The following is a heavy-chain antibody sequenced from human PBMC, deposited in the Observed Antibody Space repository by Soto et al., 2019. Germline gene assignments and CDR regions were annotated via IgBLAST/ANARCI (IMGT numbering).Heavy chain of an antibody. D-gene: IGHD3-10*01. CDR1: GGSISSYY. Sequence: SETLSLTCTVSGGSISSYYWSWIRQPPGKGLEWIGDIYYSGSANYNPSLKSRVTISVDTSKNQFILKLTSVTAADTAVYYCAPVRQFDKHFSLWGQGTPVAVSS. CDR3: APVRQFDKHFSL. J-gene: IGHJ4*02. V-gene: IGHV4-59*12. CDR2: IYYSGSA.